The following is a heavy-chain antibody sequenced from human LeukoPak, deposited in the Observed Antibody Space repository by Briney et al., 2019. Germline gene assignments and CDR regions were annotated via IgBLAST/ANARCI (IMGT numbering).Heavy chain of an antibody. J-gene: IGHJ4*02. D-gene: IGHD3-3*01. Sequence: PSETLSLTCTVSGGSVSSSGYYWGWIRQPPGKGLEWIGTIHYNGGTYYNPSLKGRVTISIDTSKNRFSLQLSSVAAAGTAVYYCARSTYYDFWSGYYYFDYWGQGTLVTVSS. CDR2: IHYNGGT. CDR3: ARSTYYDFWSGYYYFDY. CDR1: GGSVSSSGYY. V-gene: IGHV4-39*01.